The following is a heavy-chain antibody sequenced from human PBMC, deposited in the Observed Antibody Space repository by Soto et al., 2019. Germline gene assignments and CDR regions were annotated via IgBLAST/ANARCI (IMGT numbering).Heavy chain of an antibody. V-gene: IGHV3-23*01. D-gene: IGHD2-15*01. CDR2: ITSSGDAT. J-gene: IGHJ4*02. CDR3: AKGTQRWCNGVTCYPFDS. CDR1: GFTFSSYA. Sequence: EVQLLESGGGLEQPGGSVRLSCAASGFTFSSYAMTWVRQAPGKGLECLSVITSSGDATAYADSVKGRFTMSRDNSKNTLFLQMNSLRIDDTAVYYCAKGTQRWCNGVTCYPFDSWGQGTLVTVAS.